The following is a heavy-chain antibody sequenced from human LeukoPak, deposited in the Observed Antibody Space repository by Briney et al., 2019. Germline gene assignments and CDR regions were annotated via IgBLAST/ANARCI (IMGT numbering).Heavy chain of an antibody. Sequence: PGGSLRLSCAASGFTFSSYAVHWVRQAPGKGLEWVAIISYDGKNKYYADSVKGRFTTSRDNSKNTLFLQMNSLRAEDTAVHYCARVPYSSGWEVDFWGQGTLVTVSS. V-gene: IGHV3-30*04. CDR3: ARVPYSSGWEVDF. CDR1: GFTFSSYA. D-gene: IGHD6-19*01. J-gene: IGHJ4*02. CDR2: ISYDGKNK.